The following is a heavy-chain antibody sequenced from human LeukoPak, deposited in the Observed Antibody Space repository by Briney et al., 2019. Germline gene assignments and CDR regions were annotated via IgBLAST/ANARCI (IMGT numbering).Heavy chain of an antibody. V-gene: IGHV3-21*01. D-gene: IGHD1-26*01. CDR3: TRGGTTTGSYED. J-gene: IGHJ4*02. CDR1: GFTFSSYS. Sequence: GGSLRLSCAASGFTFSSYSMNWVRQAPGKGLEWVSSISSSSSYIYYADSVKGRFTISRDNAKNSLYLQMNSLRADDTAVYFCTRGGTTTGSYEDWGQGTLVTVSS. CDR2: ISSSSSYI.